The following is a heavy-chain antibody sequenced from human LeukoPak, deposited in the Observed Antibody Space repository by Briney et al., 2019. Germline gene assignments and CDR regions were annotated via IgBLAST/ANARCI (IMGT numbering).Heavy chain of an antibody. CDR1: GFTFSSYG. CDR2: IRYDGSNK. D-gene: IGHD3-22*01. J-gene: IGHJ4*02. Sequence: QPGGSLRLSCAASGFTFSSYGMHWVRQAPGKGLEWVAFIRYDGSNKYYADSVKGRFTISRDNSKNTLYLQMNSLRTEDTAVYYCAKDRDGYYDSSGSSLWGQGTLVTVSS. V-gene: IGHV3-30*02. CDR3: AKDRDGYYDSSGSSL.